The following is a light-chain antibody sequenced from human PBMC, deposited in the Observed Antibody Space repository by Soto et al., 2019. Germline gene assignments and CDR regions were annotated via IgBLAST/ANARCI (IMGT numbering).Light chain of an antibody. CDR2: GAS. CDR1: QSVSSSD. V-gene: IGKV3-20*01. Sequence: DIVLTQSPGTLSLSPGDRATLSCRASQSVSSSDLAWYQQKPGQAPRLLIYGASSRSTGLPDRFSGSGSGTDFTLTISRLEPGDFAVYYCQQYDSAPLTFGEGTKVEIK. CDR3: QQYDSAPLT. J-gene: IGKJ4*01.